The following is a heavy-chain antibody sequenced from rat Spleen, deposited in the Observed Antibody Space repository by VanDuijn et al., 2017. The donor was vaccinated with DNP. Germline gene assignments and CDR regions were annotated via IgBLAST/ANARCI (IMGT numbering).Heavy chain of an antibody. CDR1: GFTFSSYW. CDR2: ISATGGST. CDR3: ATYYGYDY. Sequence: EVQVVESGGGLVQPGRSLKLSCAASGFTFSSYWMYWIRQAPGKGLEWVASISATGGSTSYRDSVKGRFTISRDNAKSTLYLQMDSLRSEDTATYYCATYYGYDYWGQGVMVTVSS. V-gene: IGHV5-19*01. D-gene: IGHD1-7*01. J-gene: IGHJ2*01.